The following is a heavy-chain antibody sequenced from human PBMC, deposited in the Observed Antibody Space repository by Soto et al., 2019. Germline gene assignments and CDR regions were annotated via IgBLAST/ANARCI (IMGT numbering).Heavy chain of an antibody. J-gene: IGHJ4*02. Sequence: QVQLVQSGAEVKKPGSSVKVSCKASGGTFSSYTISWVRQAPGQGLEWMGRIIPIRGIANYAQKFQGRVTITADKSTSTAYMELSRLRSEDTAVYYWAGLGWEGSFDYWGQGTLVTVSS. CDR2: IIPIRGIA. CDR1: GGTFSSYT. CDR3: AGLGWEGSFDY. V-gene: IGHV1-69*02. D-gene: IGHD1-26*01.